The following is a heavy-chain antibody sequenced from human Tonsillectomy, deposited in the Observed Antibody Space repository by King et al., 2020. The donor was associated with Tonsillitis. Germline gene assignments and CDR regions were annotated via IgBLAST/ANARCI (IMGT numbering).Heavy chain of an antibody. V-gene: IGHV1-8*01. D-gene: IGHD2-8*01. CDR1: GYTFTSFH. Sequence: QLVQSGAEVKKPGASVKVSCKTSGYTFTSFHVNWVRQATGQGPEWMGWMDPNNGDTDYAQKFQGRVTMTSDTSVSTAYMELSSLASEDTAVYYCARGVAEGVDYWGQGTLVTVSS. CDR2: MDPNNGDT. J-gene: IGHJ4*02. CDR3: ARGVAEGVDY.